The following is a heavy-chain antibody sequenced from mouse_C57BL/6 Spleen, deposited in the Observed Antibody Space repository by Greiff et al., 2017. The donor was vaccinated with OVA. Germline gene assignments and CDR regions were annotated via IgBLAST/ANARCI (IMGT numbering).Heavy chain of an antibody. CDR2: IYPGSGNT. D-gene: IGHD2-4*01. V-gene: IGHV1-66*01. J-gene: IGHJ2*01. CDR3: ARFPYDSSGYLDY. Sequence: QVQLKESGPELVKPGASVKISCKASGYSFTSYYIHWVKQRPGQGLEWIGWIYPGSGNTKYNEKFKGKATLTADTSSSTAYMQLSSLTSEDSAVYYCARFPYDSSGYLDYWGQGTTLTVSS. CDR1: GYSFTSYY.